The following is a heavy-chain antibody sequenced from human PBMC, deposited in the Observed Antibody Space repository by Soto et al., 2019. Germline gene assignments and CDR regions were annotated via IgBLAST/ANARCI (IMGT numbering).Heavy chain of an antibody. J-gene: IGHJ3*02. D-gene: IGHD2-2*02. CDR2: ISSSSSTI. Sequence: GGSLRLSCAASGFIFSSYSMNWVRQAPGRGLEWVSYISSSSSTIYYADSVKGRFTISRDNAKNSLYLQMNSLTDEDTAVYYCARESYCSRTSCYTDAFDIWGQGTMVTVSS. CDR1: GFIFSSYS. CDR3: ARESYCSRTSCYTDAFDI. V-gene: IGHV3-48*02.